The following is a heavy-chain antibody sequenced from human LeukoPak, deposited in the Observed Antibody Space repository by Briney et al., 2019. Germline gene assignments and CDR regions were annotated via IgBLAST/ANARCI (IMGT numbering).Heavy chain of an antibody. D-gene: IGHD5-12*01. Sequence: GASVKVSLKASGGTFSSYAISWVRQGHGPGLGWEGRIIPILGVANYSQKFQGRVTITADKSTSTAYMELSSLRSEDTAVYYCARESESATIGPCLYNHGMDVWGQGTTVTVSS. CDR1: GGTFSSYA. CDR2: IIPILGVA. J-gene: IGHJ6*02. V-gene: IGHV1-69*04. CDR3: ARESESATIGPCLYNHGMDV.